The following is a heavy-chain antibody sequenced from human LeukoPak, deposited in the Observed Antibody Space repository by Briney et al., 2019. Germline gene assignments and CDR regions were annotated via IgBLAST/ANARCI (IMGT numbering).Heavy chain of an antibody. CDR1: GYTFTGYC. J-gene: IGHJ4*02. CDR3: ATQRGSYLWGTDFDY. V-gene: IGHV1-2*02. Sequence: ASVKVSCKASGYTFTGYCMHWVRQAPGQGREWMGWINPNSGDTKYSQKFQGRVTMTRDTSISTAYMELSRLRSDDTAVYYCATQRGSYLWGTDFDYWGQGTLVTVSS. CDR2: INPNSGDT. D-gene: IGHD3-16*01.